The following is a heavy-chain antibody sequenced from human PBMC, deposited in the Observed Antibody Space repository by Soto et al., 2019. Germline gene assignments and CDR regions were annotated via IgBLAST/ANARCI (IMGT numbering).Heavy chain of an antibody. Sequence: QVQLVESGGGVVQPGRSLRLSCAASGFTFSGYGMHWVRQAPGKGLEWVAVLRYDGSNIYYADSVKGRFTISRDNSRKTLYLEMNSLRDEDTAVYYCAREDLQLWPAGWFDPWGQGTLVTVSS. D-gene: IGHD5-18*01. CDR3: AREDLQLWPAGWFDP. CDR1: GFTFSGYG. CDR2: LRYDGSNI. J-gene: IGHJ5*02. V-gene: IGHV3-33*01.